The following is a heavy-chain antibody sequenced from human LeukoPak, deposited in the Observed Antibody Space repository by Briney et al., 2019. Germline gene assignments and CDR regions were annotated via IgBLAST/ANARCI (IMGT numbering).Heavy chain of an antibody. CDR2: IIPIFGTA. V-gene: IGHV1-69*05. CDR3: AKLTYNWNRGSYFDY. CDR1: GGTFISYA. Sequence: GASVKVSCKASGGTFISYAISWVRQAPGRGLDWMGGIIPIFGTANYAQKFQGRVTITTDESTSTAYMELSSLRSEHTAVYSCAKLTYNWNRGSYFDYWGQGTLVTVSS. D-gene: IGHD1-20*01. J-gene: IGHJ4*02.